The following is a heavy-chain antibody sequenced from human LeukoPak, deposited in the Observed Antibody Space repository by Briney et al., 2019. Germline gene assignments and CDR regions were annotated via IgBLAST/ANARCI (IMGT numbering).Heavy chain of an antibody. Sequence: GGPLRLSCAASGFTFSSYAMSWVRQAPGKGLEWVSAISGSGAGTYYADSVKGRFTISRDNSKNTLYLQMNSLRAEDTYVYYCAKVNNIAAPGTLDYWGQGTLVTVLS. J-gene: IGHJ4*02. CDR3: AKVNNIAAPGTLDY. CDR2: ISGSGAGT. CDR1: GFTFSSYA. V-gene: IGHV3-23*01. D-gene: IGHD6-13*01.